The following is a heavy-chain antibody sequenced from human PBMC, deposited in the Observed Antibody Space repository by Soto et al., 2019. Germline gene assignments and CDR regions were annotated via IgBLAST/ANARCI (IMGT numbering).Heavy chain of an antibody. J-gene: IGHJ6*02. CDR1: GFTFSSYA. V-gene: IGHV3-23*01. Sequence: GGSLRLSCAASGFTFSSYAMSWVRQAPGKGLEWVSAISGSGGSTYYADSVKGRFTISRDNSKNTLYLQMNSLRAEDTAVYYCARELRDSSSWPREYYYYGMDVWGQGTTVTVSS. CDR2: ISGSGGST. CDR3: ARELRDSSSWPREYYYYGMDV. D-gene: IGHD6-13*01.